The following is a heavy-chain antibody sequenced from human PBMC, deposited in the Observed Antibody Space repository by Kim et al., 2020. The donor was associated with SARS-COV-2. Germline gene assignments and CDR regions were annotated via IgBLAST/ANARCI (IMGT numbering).Heavy chain of an antibody. Sequence: RFQGRVTITADKSTSTAYMELSSLRSEDTAVYYCARVGVVGATEGAAFDIWGQGTMVTVSS. J-gene: IGHJ3*02. CDR3: ARVGVVGATEGAAFDI. V-gene: IGHV1-69*04. D-gene: IGHD1-26*01.